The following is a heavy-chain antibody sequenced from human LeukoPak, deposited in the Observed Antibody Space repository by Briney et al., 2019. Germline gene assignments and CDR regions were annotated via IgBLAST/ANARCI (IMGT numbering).Heavy chain of an antibody. V-gene: IGHV4-34*01. J-gene: IGHJ4*02. D-gene: IGHD5-18*01. CDR3: ARVRIQLWNPGPVDY. Sequence: SETLSLTCAVYGGSFSGYYWSWIRQPPGKGLEWIGEINHSGSTNYNPSLKSRVTISVGTSKNQFSLKLSSVTAADTAVYYCARVRIQLWNPGPVDYWGQGTLVTVSS. CDR1: GGSFSGYY. CDR2: INHSGST.